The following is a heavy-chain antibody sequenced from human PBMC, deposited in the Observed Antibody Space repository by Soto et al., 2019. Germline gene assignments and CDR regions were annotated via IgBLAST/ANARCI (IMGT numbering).Heavy chain of an antibody. Sequence: SETLSLTCTVSGGSISSSGYFWAWIRQPPGKALEWIGYVYYSGSTNYNPSLKSRVTISVDTSKNQFSLKLSSVTAADTAVYYCASTAHSSGWYSGGFDYWGQGTLVTVSS. V-gene: IGHV4-61*05. J-gene: IGHJ4*02. CDR2: VYYSGST. CDR1: GGSISSSGYF. CDR3: ASTAHSSGWYSGGFDY. D-gene: IGHD6-19*01.